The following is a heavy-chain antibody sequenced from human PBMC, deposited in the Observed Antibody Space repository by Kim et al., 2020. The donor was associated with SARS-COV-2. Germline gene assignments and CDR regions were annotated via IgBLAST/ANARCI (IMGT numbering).Heavy chain of an antibody. Sequence: GGSLRLSCAASGFTFSSYGMHWVRQAPGKGLEWVAVIWYDGSNKYYADSVKGRFTISRDNSKNTLYLQMNSLRAEDTAVYYCARDLISGGSYYLKYYYGMDVWGQGTTVTVSS. CDR1: GFTFSSYG. V-gene: IGHV3-33*01. CDR3: ARDLISGGSYYLKYYYGMDV. D-gene: IGHD1-26*01. J-gene: IGHJ6*02. CDR2: IWYDGSNK.